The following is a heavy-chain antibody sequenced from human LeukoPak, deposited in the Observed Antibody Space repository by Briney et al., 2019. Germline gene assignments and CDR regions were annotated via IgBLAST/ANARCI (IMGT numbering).Heavy chain of an antibody. CDR3: TRDHNFYDSGRGFDP. Sequence: PGQSRRLASAASAFPFSSFSVNWAPQAPAPGTQSIPSITGSSNYIDYADSVKGRFTISRDNAKNSLYLQMSSLRADDTAVYYCTRDHNFYDSGRGFDPWGQGTLVTVSS. D-gene: IGHD3-10*01. J-gene: IGHJ5*02. V-gene: IGHV3-21*01. CDR2: ITGSSNYI. CDR1: AFPFSSFS.